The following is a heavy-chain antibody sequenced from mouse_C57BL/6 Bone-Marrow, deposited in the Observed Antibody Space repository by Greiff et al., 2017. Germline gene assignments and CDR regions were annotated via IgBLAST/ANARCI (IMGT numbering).Heavy chain of an antibody. V-gene: IGHV1-62-2*01. CDR2: FYPGSGSI. Sequence: QVQLQQSGAELVKPGASVKLSCKASGYTFTEYTIHWVKQRSGQGLEWIGWFYPGSGSIKYNEKFKDKATLTADKSSSTVYMELSRLTSEDSAVYFCARHEDFYYGNYQLYFDVWGTGTTVTVSS. D-gene: IGHD2-1*01. CDR3: ARHEDFYYGNYQLYFDV. J-gene: IGHJ1*03. CDR1: GYTFTEYT.